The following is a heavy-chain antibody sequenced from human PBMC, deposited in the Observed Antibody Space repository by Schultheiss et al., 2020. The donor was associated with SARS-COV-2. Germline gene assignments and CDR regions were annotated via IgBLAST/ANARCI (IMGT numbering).Heavy chain of an antibody. CDR1: GGSFSGYY. D-gene: IGHD4-17*01. V-gene: IGHV4-34*09. CDR3: ASSGPFDYGDPN. Sequence: LRLSCAVYGGSFSGYYWSWIRQPPGKGLEWIGYIYYSGSTNYNPSLKSRVTISVDTSKNQFSLKLSSVTAADTAVYYCASSGPFDYGDPNWGQGTLVTVSS. J-gene: IGHJ4*02. CDR2: IYYSGST.